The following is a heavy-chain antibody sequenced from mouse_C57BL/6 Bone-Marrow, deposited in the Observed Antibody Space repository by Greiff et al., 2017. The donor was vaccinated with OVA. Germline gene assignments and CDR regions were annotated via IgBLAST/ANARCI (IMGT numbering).Heavy chain of an antibody. J-gene: IGHJ2*01. CDR1: GYTFTSYW. CDR2: INPSSGYT. CDR3: ARGGYYGKNFDY. Sequence: VQLQQSGAELAKPGASVKLSCKASGYTFTSYWMHWVKQRPGQGLEWIGYINPSSGYTYYNQTFKDKATLTADKSSSTAYMQLSSLTNVSSEVYDCARGGYYGKNFDYWGKGTTLTVSS. V-gene: IGHV1-7*01. D-gene: IGHD1-1*01.